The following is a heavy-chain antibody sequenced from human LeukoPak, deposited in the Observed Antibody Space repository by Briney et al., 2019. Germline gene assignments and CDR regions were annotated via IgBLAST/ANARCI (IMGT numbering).Heavy chain of an antibody. CDR3: TTDEDWNYARKDV. CDR2: TVSEIDGGTT. CDR1: GFTFNYAW. Sequence: GGSLRLSCAASGFTFNYAWMSWVRQVPGKGLEWVGQTVSEIDGGTTDYAAPVKGRFTISRDDSKSTLYLQMNSLKIEGTAVYYCTTDEDWNYARKDVWGQGATVIVSS. V-gene: IGHV3-15*04. D-gene: IGHD1-7*01. J-gene: IGHJ6*02.